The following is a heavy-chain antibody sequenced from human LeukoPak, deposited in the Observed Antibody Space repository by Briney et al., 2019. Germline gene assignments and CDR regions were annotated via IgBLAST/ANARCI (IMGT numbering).Heavy chain of an antibody. CDR3: ARIYCSSTSCYFAFDI. D-gene: IGHD2-2*01. V-gene: IGHV4-59*08. CDR1: GGSISSYY. CDR2: IYYSGST. Sequence: SETLSLTCTVSGGSISSYYWSWIRQPPGKGLEWIGYIYYSGSTNYNPSLKSRVTISVDTSKNQFSLKPSSVTAADTAVYYCARIYCSSTSCYFAFDIWGQGTMVTVSS. J-gene: IGHJ3*02.